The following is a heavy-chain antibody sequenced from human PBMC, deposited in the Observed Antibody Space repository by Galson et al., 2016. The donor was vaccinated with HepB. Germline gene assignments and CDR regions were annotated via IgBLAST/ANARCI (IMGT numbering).Heavy chain of an antibody. Sequence: SLRLSCATSGFTFSSYWMTWVRQAPGKGLEWVASTNRDGSGNFYVDSVKGRFTVSRDNPNNSLYLHMSSLRAEDTAVYFCASDYWIYWGQGTLVTVSS. CDR1: GFTFSSYW. CDR2: TNRDGSGN. J-gene: IGHJ4*02. D-gene: IGHD2-15*01. V-gene: IGHV3-7*01. CDR3: ASDYWIY.